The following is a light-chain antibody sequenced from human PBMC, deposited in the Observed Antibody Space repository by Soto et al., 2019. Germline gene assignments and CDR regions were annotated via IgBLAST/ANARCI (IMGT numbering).Light chain of an antibody. V-gene: IGKV3-20*01. Sequence: EIVLTQSPGSLSLSPGERVTLSCRASHIISSTYLAWYQQKPGQAPRLLIYGASSSATGIPDRFSGSGSGTDFTLTISRLEPEYCAVYYCQHYYNSPWTFGQGTKVEIK. CDR3: QHYYNSPWT. CDR1: HIISSTY. CDR2: GAS. J-gene: IGKJ1*01.